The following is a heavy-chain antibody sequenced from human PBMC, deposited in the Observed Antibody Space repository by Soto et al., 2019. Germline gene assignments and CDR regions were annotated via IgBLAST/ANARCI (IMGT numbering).Heavy chain of an antibody. CDR1: GFTFRSYA. CDR2: ISRDGTNK. Sequence: GSLRLSCAASGFTFRSYAIHWVRQAPGKGLEWVAVISRDGTNKYYVDSVKGRFTISRDNSKDTAYLQMNSLRDEDSAMFYCARSRSGAVADSFDFWGQGTLVTVSS. V-gene: IGHV3-30*04. CDR3: ARSRSGAVADSFDF. D-gene: IGHD3-10*01. J-gene: IGHJ4*02.